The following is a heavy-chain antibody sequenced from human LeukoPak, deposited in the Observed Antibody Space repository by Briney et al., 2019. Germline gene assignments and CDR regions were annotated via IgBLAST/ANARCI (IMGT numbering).Heavy chain of an antibody. V-gene: IGHV4-4*07. CDR3: ATCLNTYYYDNSGYSPEHYYMDV. CDR2: IYASGSS. D-gene: IGHD3-22*01. J-gene: IGHJ6*03. CDR1: GDSISNYY. Sequence: SETLSLTCTVSGDSISNYYWSWVRQPAGKGLEWIGRIYASGSSNYNPSLKSRITMSVDTSKNQFSLKLSSVTAADTAVYYCATCLNTYYYDNSGYSPEHYYMDVWGKGTTVIVSS.